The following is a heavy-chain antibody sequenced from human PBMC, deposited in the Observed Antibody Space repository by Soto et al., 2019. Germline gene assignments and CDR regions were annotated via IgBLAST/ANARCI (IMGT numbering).Heavy chain of an antibody. CDR1: RYTFISYD. D-gene: IGHD3-16*01. CDR3: ARGREVWWSAGPLGLHDLDV. Sequence: ASVKVSCKASRYTFISYDINWVRQATGQGLEWMGWMNPNSGNTGYAQKFQGRITMTRNTSINTAYMELSNLGSEDTAVYYCARGREVWWSAGPLGLHDLDVWRQGTTVTVSS. CDR2: MNPNSGNT. V-gene: IGHV1-8*01. J-gene: IGHJ6*02.